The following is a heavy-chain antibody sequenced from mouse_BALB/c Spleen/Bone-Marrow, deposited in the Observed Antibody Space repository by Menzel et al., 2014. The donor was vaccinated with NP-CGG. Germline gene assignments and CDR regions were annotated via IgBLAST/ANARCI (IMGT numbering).Heavy chain of an antibody. CDR2: INPYNGDT. CDR1: GYSFTGYF. V-gene: IGHV1-20*02. D-gene: IGHD1-1*01. Sequence: EVHLQQSGPELVKPGASVKISCKASGYSFTGYFMNWVMQSHGKSLEWIGRINPYNGDTFYNQKFKGKATLTVDKSSSTAHMELRSLASEDSAVYYCAREGYYYGSSYGNAMDYWGQGTSVTVSS. J-gene: IGHJ4*01. CDR3: AREGYYYGSSYGNAMDY.